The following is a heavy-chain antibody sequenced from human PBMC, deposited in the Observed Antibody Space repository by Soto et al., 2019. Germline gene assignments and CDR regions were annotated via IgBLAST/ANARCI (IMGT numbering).Heavy chain of an antibody. Sequence: PSETLSLTCTDSGGSISSSSYYWGWIRQPPGKGLEWIGSIYYSGSTYYNPSLKSRVTISVDTSKNQFSLKLSSVTAADTAVFFCARAARTLYDIRGYSHYWGKGTRVTASS. V-gene: IGHV4-39*01. CDR3: ARAARTLYDIRGYSHY. CDR1: GGSISSSSYY. CDR2: IYYSGST. D-gene: IGHD3-22*01. J-gene: IGHJ4*02.